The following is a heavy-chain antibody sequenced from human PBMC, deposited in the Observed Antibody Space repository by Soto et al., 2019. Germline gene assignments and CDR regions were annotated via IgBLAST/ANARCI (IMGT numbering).Heavy chain of an antibody. D-gene: IGHD3-10*01. J-gene: IGHJ5*02. CDR3: AEGVRGVPNWFDP. CDR1: GGSISNSANH. CDR2: IYYSGGT. Sequence: QVQLQESGPGLVRPSQTLSLSCTVSGGSISNSANHWSWIRQHPGEGLEWIGYIYYSGGTSYSPSLKGRVTMSIDASKNQFSVQLSSVTAADTAVYYCAEGVRGVPNWFDPWRQGTLVTVSS. V-gene: IGHV4-31*03.